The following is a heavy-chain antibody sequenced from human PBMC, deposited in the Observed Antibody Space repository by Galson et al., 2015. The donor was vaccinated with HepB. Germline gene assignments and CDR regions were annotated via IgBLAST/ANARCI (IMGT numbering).Heavy chain of an antibody. V-gene: IGHV2-70*04. CDR3: ARHGFRGTYYSALDM. Sequence: PALVKPTQTLTLTCTLSGLSLSNTGMRVSWIRQPPGKALEWLARIDWADQKFYNASLKRRLAISKDSSENHVVLTMTNMDPVDTATYFCARHGFRGTYYSALDMWGQGTVVTVSS. CDR2: IDWADQK. CDR1: GLSLSNTGMR. J-gene: IGHJ3*02. D-gene: IGHD1-26*01.